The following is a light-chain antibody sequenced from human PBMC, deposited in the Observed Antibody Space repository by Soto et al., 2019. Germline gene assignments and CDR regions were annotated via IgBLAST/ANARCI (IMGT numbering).Light chain of an antibody. V-gene: IGLV2-8*01. CDR1: SSDVGGYNY. CDR3: TSYAGGNNV. CDR2: EVN. J-gene: IGLJ1*01. Sequence: QAVVTQPPSASGSPGQSVTISCTGTSSDVGGYNYVSWYQQHPGKVPKLMVYEVNKRPSGVPDRFSGSKSGNTASLTVSGLQAEDEADYYCTSYAGGNNVFGTGTQLTVL.